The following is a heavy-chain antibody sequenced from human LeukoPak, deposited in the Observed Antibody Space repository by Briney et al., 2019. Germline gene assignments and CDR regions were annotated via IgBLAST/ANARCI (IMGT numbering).Heavy chain of an antibody. J-gene: IGHJ4*02. CDR2: ISAYNGNT. V-gene: IGHV1-18*01. D-gene: IGHD1-26*01. Sequence: MGWISAYNGNTNYAQKLQGRVTMTTDTSTSTAYMELRSLRSDDTAVYYCARASGVVGATNYWGQGTLVTVSS. CDR3: ARASGVVGATNY.